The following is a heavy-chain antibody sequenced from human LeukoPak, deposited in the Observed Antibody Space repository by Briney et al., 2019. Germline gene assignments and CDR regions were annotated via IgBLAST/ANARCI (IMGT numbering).Heavy chain of an antibody. Sequence: GASVKVSFKASGYTFTDYYLHWMRQAPGQGREWLGRINSNSGGTIYAQTFQGRVIITRDTSITTAYMELSSLSSDDTAVFYCARRAASYYDSSGYCIDYWGQGTLVTVSS. CDR1: GYTFTDYY. J-gene: IGHJ4*02. V-gene: IGHV1-2*06. CDR2: INSNSGGT. D-gene: IGHD3-22*01. CDR3: ARRAASYYDSSGYCIDY.